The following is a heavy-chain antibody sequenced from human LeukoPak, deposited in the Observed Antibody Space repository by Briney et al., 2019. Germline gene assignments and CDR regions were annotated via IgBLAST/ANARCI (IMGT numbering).Heavy chain of an antibody. CDR3: ARHAGGIAAAGTRPFDY. CDR1: GGSFSSSTYY. V-gene: IGHV4-39*01. D-gene: IGHD6-13*01. Sequence: SETLSLTCTVSGGSFSSSTYYWGWIRQPPGKGLEWIWSIYYSGCTYYNPSLKSRVTMSVDTSKNQFSLKLSSVTAADTAVYYCARHAGGIAAAGTRPFDYWGQGTLVTVSS. CDR2: IYYSGCT. J-gene: IGHJ4*02.